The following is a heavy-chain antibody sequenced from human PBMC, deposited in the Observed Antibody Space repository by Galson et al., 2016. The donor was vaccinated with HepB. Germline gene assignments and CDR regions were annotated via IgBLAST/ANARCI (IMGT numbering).Heavy chain of an antibody. J-gene: IGHJ4*02. CDR2: ISAYKGNT. D-gene: IGHD1/OR15-1a*01. Sequence: SVKVSCKASGYTFPNNNMHWVRQAPGQGLEWMGRISAYKGNTSYAQKLQGRVTMTTDTSTNTAYMELKSLRSDDTAVYYCARRDAERLEQGSDYDYWGQGTVVTGSS. CDR3: ARRDAERLEQGSDYDY. V-gene: IGHV1-18*04. CDR1: GYTFPNNN.